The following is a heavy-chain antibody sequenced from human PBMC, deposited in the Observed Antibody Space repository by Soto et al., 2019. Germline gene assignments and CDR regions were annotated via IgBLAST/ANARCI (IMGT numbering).Heavy chain of an antibody. CDR3: ARDRRDWNYVSDAFDI. Sequence: VASVKVSCKASGYTFTSYGISWVRQAPGQGLEWMGWISAYNGNTNYAQKLQGRVTMTTDTSTSTAYMELRSLRSDDTAVYYCARDRRDWNYVSDAFDIWGQGTMVTVSS. J-gene: IGHJ3*02. V-gene: IGHV1-18*01. CDR1: GYTFTSYG. D-gene: IGHD1-7*01. CDR2: ISAYNGNT.